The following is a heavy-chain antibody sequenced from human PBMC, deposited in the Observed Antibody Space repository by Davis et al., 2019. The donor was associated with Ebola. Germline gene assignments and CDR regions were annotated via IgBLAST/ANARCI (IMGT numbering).Heavy chain of an antibody. CDR2: ISYRGST. CDR3: TRSHSDWLLPIDY. Sequence: SETLSPTCPASGGSFSSGSYYWNWTRQLPGKGPEWNGYISYRGSTYYSPSITGRVTISLDTSKNQFSLRLTSVTAADTAVYYCTRSHSDWLLPIDYRGQGTLATVSS. J-gene: IGHJ4*02. CDR1: GGSFSSGSYY. D-gene: IGHD3-9*01. V-gene: IGHV4-61*01.